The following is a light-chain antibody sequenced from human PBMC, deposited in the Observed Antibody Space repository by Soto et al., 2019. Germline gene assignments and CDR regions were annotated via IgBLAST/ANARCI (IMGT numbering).Light chain of an antibody. J-gene: IGKJ4*01. CDR1: QGISSS. V-gene: IGKV1-9*01. Sequence: IQLTQSPSSLSASVGDRVTITCRASQGISSSLAWYQQQPGKAPKLLIYAASTLQSGVPSRFSGSGSGTDFTLTISSLQPEDFATYYCQQSYRSPLTFGGGTKVEI. CDR2: AAS. CDR3: QQSYRSPLT.